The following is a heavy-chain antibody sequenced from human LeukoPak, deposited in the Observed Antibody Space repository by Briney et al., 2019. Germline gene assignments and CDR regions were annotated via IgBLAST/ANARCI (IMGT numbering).Heavy chain of an antibody. CDR2: IRYDGSKT. J-gene: IGHJ5*02. CDR3: ARDGIAAAGWFDP. D-gene: IGHD6-13*01. V-gene: IGHV3-30*02. Sequence: PGGSLRLSCAASGFDLSRNGMHWVRQAPGKGLEWVSFIRYDGSKTFYGDSVTGRFTISRDNSKNTLYLQMNSLRPEDTAVYYCARDGIAAAGWFDPWGQGTLVTVSS. CDR1: GFDLSRNG.